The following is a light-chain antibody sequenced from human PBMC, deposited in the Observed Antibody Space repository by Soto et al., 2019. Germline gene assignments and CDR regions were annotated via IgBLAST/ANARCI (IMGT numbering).Light chain of an antibody. CDR3: HQYNNWPPYT. CDR1: QSVSSN. Sequence: ELVMTQSPATLSVSPGERAPLSCRASQSVSSNLAWYQQKPGQAPRLLIYGASTRATGIPARFSGSGSGTEFTLTISSLQSEDFAVYYCHQYNNWPPYTFGQGTKLEIK. CDR2: GAS. V-gene: IGKV3-15*01. J-gene: IGKJ2*01.